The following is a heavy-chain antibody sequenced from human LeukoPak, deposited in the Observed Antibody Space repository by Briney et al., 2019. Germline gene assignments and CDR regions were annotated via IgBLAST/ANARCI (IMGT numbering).Heavy chain of an antibody. V-gene: IGHV3-74*01. D-gene: IGHD2-2*02. Sequence: GGSLRLSCAASGFTFSSYWMHWVRQAPGKGLVWVSRIITDGSSTNYADSVKGRFTISRDNAKNTLYLQMNGLRAEDTALYYCARDRRCSSTSCYMIGSGFDPWGQGTLVTVSS. CDR1: GFTFSSYW. CDR2: IITDGSST. CDR3: ARDRRCSSTSCYMIGSGFDP. J-gene: IGHJ5*02.